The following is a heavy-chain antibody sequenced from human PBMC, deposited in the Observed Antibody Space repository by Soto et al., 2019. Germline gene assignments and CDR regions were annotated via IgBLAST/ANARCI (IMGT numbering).Heavy chain of an antibody. CDR2: IAPSDSST. CDR1: GYRFTTYW. Sequence: EVQLVQSGAEVKEPGESLRISCEVSGYRFTTYWISWVRQKPGKGLEWMGRIAPSDSSTDYSPSFQGHVTISADNSISTAYLQWTSLEASDTAMYYCASGGTGWYYWGQGTLVTASS. V-gene: IGHV5-10-1*01. D-gene: IGHD6-19*01. CDR3: ASGGTGWYY. J-gene: IGHJ4*02.